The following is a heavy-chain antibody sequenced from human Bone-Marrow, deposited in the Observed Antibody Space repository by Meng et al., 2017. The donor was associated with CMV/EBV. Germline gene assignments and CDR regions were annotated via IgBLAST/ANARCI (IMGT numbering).Heavy chain of an antibody. CDR3: ASSMVVTPHWYFDL. V-gene: IGHV4-39*01. CDR2: IYYSGST. J-gene: IGHJ2*01. D-gene: IGHD4-23*01. Sequence: GSLRLSCTVSGGSISSSSYYWGWIRQPPGKGLEWIGSIYYSGSTYYNSSLKSRVTISVDTYKNQFSLKLSSVTAADTAVYYCASSMVVTPHWYFDLWGRGTLVTVSS. CDR1: GGSISSSSYY.